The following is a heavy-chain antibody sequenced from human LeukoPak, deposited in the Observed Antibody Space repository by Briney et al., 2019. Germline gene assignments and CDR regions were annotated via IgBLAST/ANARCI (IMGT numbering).Heavy chain of an antibody. CDR3: AKKTPGTYPFDY. Sequence: GGSLRHFCAASGFSFSSTAKHWVRPAPGKGLEWVSASGTEGDTYYADSVQGRFTISRDNSRNTLYLQMTSLRADDTAIYYCAKKTPGTYPFDYWGQGTLVTVSP. CDR1: GFSFSSTA. J-gene: IGHJ4*02. CDR2: SGTEGDT. V-gene: IGHV3-23*01. D-gene: IGHD6-13*01.